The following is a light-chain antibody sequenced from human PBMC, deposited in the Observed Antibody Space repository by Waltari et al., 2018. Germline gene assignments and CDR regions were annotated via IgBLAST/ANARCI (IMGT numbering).Light chain of an antibody. Sequence: QSALTPPASVSGSPGQSITTSCTGTSSDIGHDKRVPWYQQHPGKAPKLMIYAVSKRPSGVSDRFSGSKSGDRASLTISGLQPEDEAEYFCSSYAGSSRGVFGGRTKVTVL. CDR2: AVS. CDR1: SSDIGHDKR. J-gene: IGLJ2*01. V-gene: IGLV2-23*02. CDR3: SSYAGSSRGV.